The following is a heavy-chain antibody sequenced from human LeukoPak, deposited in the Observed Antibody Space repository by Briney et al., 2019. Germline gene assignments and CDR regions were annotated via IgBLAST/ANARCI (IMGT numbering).Heavy chain of an antibody. Sequence: ASVKVSCKASGYPFISYDINWVRQATGQGLEWMGWMNPNSGNTGYAHRFQGRVTMTRNTSISTAYMEVSSLRSEDTAMYFCARGRGYSNGWFEADDYWGQGTLVTVSS. D-gene: IGHD6-19*01. V-gene: IGHV1-8*01. CDR3: ARGRGYSNGWFEADDY. CDR2: MNPNSGNT. J-gene: IGHJ4*02. CDR1: GYPFISYD.